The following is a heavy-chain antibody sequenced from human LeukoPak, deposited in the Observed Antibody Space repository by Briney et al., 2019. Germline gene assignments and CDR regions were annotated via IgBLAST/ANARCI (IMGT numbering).Heavy chain of an antibody. CDR2: IKQDGSEE. CDR3: ARSLPYGTTWYGRSDF. D-gene: IGHD6-13*01. J-gene: IGHJ4*02. V-gene: IGHV3-7*03. Sequence: GGFLRLSCAASGFTFSNYWMSWVRQAPGKGLEWVAKIKQDGSEEYYVDSVKGRFTISRDNAKNSLFLQMNSLRVEDTAIYYCARSLPYGTTWYGRSDFWGQGTLVTVSS. CDR1: GFTFSNYW.